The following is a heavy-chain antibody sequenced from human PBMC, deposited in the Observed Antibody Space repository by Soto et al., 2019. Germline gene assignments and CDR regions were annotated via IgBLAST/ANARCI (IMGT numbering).Heavy chain of an antibody. CDR1: GYSINSDDY. CDR3: ARGVDGQWADF. J-gene: IGHJ4*02. CDR2: IYHSVST. V-gene: IGHV4-38-2*02. Sequence: PSETLSLTCTVSGYSINSDDYWGWIRQPPGKGLEWIASIYHSVSTFYNPSLRSRVTISIDTSKNQFSLNLSSVTAADTAVYYCARGVDGQWADFWGQGALVTVSS. D-gene: IGHD6-19*01.